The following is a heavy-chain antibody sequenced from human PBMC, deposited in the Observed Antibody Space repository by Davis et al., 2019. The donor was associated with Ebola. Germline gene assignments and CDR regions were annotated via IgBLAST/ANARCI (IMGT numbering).Heavy chain of an antibody. CDR3: ARANHANIYYYYMDV. J-gene: IGHJ6*03. CDR1: GGSISSSSYY. Sequence: SETLSLTCTVSGGSISSSSYYWGWIRQPPGKGLEWIGSIYYSGSTYYNPSLKSRLTISQDTAKNEFSLKLNFVTAADTAMYFCARANHANIYYYYMDVWGKGTTVTVSS. D-gene: IGHD1-14*01. V-gene: IGHV4-39*07. CDR2: IYYSGST.